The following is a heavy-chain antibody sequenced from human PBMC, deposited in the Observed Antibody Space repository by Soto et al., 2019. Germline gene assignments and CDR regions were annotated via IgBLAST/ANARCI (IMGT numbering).Heavy chain of an antibody. CDR1: GGSFSDYI. CDR2: INHSGSA. J-gene: IGHJ4*02. V-gene: IGHV4-34*01. D-gene: IGHD1-26*01. Sequence: QVQLQQSGAGLLKPSETLSLTCDVYGGSFSDYIWTWIRQTPGKGLQWIGQINHSGSANYNPSLKSRLTRVVHTSSSQFSLELSSVTAADTAVYYCARGLISGSHYSGGWYYFDSWGQGTQVTVSS. CDR3: ARGLISGSHYSGGWYYFDS.